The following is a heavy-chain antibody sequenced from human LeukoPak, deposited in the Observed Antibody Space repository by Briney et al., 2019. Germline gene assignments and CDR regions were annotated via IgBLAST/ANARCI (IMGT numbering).Heavy chain of an antibody. J-gene: IGHJ4*02. CDR3: ARESYDSSGYSVPFDY. CDR1: GFTFSSYS. V-gene: IGHV3-48*02. CDR2: ISSSSSTI. Sequence: PGGSLRLSCAASGFTFSSYSMNWVRQAPGKGLEWVSYISSSSSTIYYADSVKGRFTISRDNAKNSLYLQMNSLRDEDTAVYYCARESYDSSGYSVPFDYWGQGTLVTVSS. D-gene: IGHD3-22*01.